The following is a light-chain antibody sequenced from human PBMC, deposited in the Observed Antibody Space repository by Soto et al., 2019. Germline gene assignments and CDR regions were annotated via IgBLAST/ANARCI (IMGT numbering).Light chain of an antibody. Sequence: EIVLTQSPGTLSLSPGERATLSCRASQSVSSSYLAWYQEKPGQAPSLLIYCTSSRATYIPDRFSGSGCGTAFTNTISRLEPEDVEVYYCQQYGSSSWPFCQGTKVEIK. CDR1: QSVSSSY. CDR2: CTS. V-gene: IGKV3-20*01. J-gene: IGKJ1*01. CDR3: QQYGSSSWP.